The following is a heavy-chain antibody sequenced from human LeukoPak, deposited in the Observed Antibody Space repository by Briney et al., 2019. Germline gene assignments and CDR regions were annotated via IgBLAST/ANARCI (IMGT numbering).Heavy chain of an antibody. J-gene: IGHJ6*02. CDR3: ARATQWLMYYYYGMDV. CDR2: MNPNSGNT. Sequence: ASVKVSCKASGYTFTSYDINWVRQATGQVLEWMGWMNPNSGNTGYAQKFQGRVTMTRNTSISTAYMELSSLRSEDTAVYYCARATQWLMYYYYGMDVWGQGTTVTVSS. CDR1: GYTFTSYD. D-gene: IGHD6-19*01. V-gene: IGHV1-8*01.